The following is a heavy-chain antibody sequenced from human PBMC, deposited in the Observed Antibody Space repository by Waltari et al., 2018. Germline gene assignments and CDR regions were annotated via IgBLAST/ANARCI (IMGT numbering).Heavy chain of an antibody. J-gene: IGHJ4*02. V-gene: IGHV4-4*09. CDR1: GGSISSYY. CDR3: ARVSPQLPSRVSKGYFDD. Sequence: QVQLQESGPGLVKPSETLSLTCTVSGGSISSYYWSWIRQPPGKGLEWIGYIYTSGSTNYIPTLKRRVTISVDTSKNQFPRKLSSVTAADRAVYDWARVSPQLPSRVSKGYFDDWGQGTLVTVAS. CDR2: IYTSGST. D-gene: IGHD2-2*01.